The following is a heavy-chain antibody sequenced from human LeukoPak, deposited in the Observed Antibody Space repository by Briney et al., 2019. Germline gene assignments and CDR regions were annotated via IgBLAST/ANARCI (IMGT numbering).Heavy chain of an antibody. CDR2: ISYDGSNE. Sequence: GGSLRLSCAASGFTFSSYVMHWVRQAPGKGLEWVAIISYDGSNEYYADSVKGRFTISRDNSKNTLYLQMNSLRAADTAVFYCARGAEGVAATDSNFDYWGQGTLVTVSS. CDR3: ARGAEGVAATDSNFDY. J-gene: IGHJ4*02. CDR1: GFTFSSYV. V-gene: IGHV3-30*04. D-gene: IGHD6-13*01.